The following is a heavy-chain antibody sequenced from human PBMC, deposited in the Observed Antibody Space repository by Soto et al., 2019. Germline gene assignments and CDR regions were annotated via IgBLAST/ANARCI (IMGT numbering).Heavy chain of an antibody. CDR3: ARDLSSYSSGWYDL. Sequence: ASVKVSCKASGYTFTNYYMHWVRQAPGQGLEWMGIINPSGGRTNYAQKFQGRVTMTRDTSTSTVYLELSTLRSEDTAVYYCARDLSSYSSGWYDLCGRGTLVTVSS. V-gene: IGHV1-46*01. D-gene: IGHD6-19*01. J-gene: IGHJ2*01. CDR2: INPSGGRT. CDR1: GYTFTNYY.